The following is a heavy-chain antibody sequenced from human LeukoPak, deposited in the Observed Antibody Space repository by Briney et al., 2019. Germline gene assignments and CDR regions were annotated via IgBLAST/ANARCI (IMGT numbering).Heavy chain of an antibody. V-gene: IGHV3-74*01. J-gene: IGHJ4*02. CDR3: ARVGYSGYDVTFGFDY. D-gene: IGHD5-12*01. Sequence: PGGSLRLSCAASGFTFSSYWMHWVRQAPGKGLVWVSRINSDGSSTSYADPVKGRFTISRDNAKNTLYLQMNSLRAEDTAVYYCARVGYSGYDVTFGFDYWGQGTLVTVSS. CDR1: GFTFSSYW. CDR2: INSDGSST.